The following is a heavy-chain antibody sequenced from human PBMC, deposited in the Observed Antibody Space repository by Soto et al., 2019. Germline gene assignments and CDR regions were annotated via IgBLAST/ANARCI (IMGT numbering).Heavy chain of an antibody. D-gene: IGHD2-2*01. CDR2: ISAYNGNT. CDR3: QRVQLAQLPTDY. Sequence: QVQLVQSGAEVKKPGASVKVSCKASGYTFTSYGISWVRQAPGQGLGWMGWISAYNGNTNYAQKLQGRVTMTTDTSPSTAYMELRSLRSDDTAVYYLQRVQLAQLPTDYWGQGTLVTVSS. CDR1: GYTFTSYG. J-gene: IGHJ4*02. V-gene: IGHV1-18*01.